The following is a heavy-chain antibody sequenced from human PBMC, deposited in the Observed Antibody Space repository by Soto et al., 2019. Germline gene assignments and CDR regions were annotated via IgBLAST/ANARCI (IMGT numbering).Heavy chain of an antibody. Sequence: GASVKVSCKVSGYTLTELSMHWVRQAPGKGLEWMGGFDPEDGETIYAQKFQGRVTMTEDTSTDTAYMELSSLRSEDTAVYYCATDLXGSSWYGKYYYYMDVWGKGTTVTVSS. V-gene: IGHV1-24*01. CDR3: ATDLXGSSWYGKYYYYMDV. CDR2: FDPEDGET. CDR1: GYTLTELS. J-gene: IGHJ6*03. D-gene: IGHD6-13*01.